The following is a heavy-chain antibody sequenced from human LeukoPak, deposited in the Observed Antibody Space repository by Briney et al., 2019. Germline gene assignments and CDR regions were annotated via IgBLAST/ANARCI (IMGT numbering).Heavy chain of an antibody. CDR1: GYTFTIYG. D-gene: IGHD3-10*01. CDR3: ARARRYYGSGNDYFDY. Sequence: ASVTVSFKASGYTFTIYGISWVRQAPGQGLEWMGWISAYNGNTNYAQKLQGRVTMTTDTSTSTAYMELRSLRSDDTAVYYCARARRYYGSGNDYFDYWGQGTLVTVSS. J-gene: IGHJ4*02. V-gene: IGHV1-18*01. CDR2: ISAYNGNT.